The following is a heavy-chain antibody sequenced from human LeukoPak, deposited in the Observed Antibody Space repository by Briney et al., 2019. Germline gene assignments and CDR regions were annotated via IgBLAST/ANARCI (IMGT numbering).Heavy chain of an antibody. CDR1: GFIFSSYA. CDR3: AKVSWANYFDY. J-gene: IGHJ4*02. V-gene: IGHV3-23*01. CDR2: ISGSGDKT. D-gene: IGHD6-13*01. Sequence: GGSLRLSCASSGFIFSSYAMSWVRQAPGKGLEWVSGISGSGDKTHYVESVKGRFTISRDNSKNTLYLQMNSLRAEDTAVYSCAKVSWANYFDYWGQRTLGTVSS.